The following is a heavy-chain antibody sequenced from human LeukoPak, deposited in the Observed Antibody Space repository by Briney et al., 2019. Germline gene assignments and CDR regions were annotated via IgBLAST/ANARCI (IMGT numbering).Heavy chain of an antibody. CDR1: GYTFTSYG. J-gene: IGHJ4*02. D-gene: IGHD3-3*01. CDR3: ARRVDYDFWSGPYADY. Sequence: GASVTVSCKASGYTFTSYGISWVRQAPGQGLEWMGWISAYNGNTNYAQKLQGRVTMTTDTSTSTAYMELRSLRSDDTAVYYCARRVDYDFWSGPYADYWGQGTLVTVSS. V-gene: IGHV1-18*01. CDR2: ISAYNGNT.